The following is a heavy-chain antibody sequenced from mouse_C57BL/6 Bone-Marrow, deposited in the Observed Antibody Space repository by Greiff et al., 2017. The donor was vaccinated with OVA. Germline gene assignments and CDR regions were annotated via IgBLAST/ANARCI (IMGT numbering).Heavy chain of an antibody. CDR1: GFNIKDYY. Sequence: VQLQQSGAELVKPGASVKLSCTASGFNIKDYYMHWVQQRTEQGLEWIGRIDPEAGETQYAPKFQGKATITADTSSNTAYLQLSSLTSEDTAVYYCAPAGYYNGSSCGDFEGWGTGTTVTVSS. V-gene: IGHV14-2*01. J-gene: IGHJ1*03. CDR3: APAGYYNGSSCGDFEG. D-gene: IGHD1-1*01. CDR2: IDPEAGET.